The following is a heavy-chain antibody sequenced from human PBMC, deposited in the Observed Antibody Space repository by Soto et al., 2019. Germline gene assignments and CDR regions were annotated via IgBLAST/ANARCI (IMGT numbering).Heavy chain of an antibody. D-gene: IGHD6-19*01. CDR3: ATDFRIAVAGTPNYYYYGMDV. Sequence: ASVKVSCKVSGYTLTELSMHWVRQAPGKGLEWMGGFDPEDGETIYAQKFQGRVTMTEDTSTDTAYMELSSLRSEDTAVYYCATDFRIAVAGTPNYYYYGMDVWGQGTTVTVSS. CDR2: FDPEDGET. J-gene: IGHJ6*02. CDR1: GYTLTELS. V-gene: IGHV1-24*01.